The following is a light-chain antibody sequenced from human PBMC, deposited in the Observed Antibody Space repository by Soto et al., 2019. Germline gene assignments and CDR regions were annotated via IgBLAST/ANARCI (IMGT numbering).Light chain of an antibody. Sequence: EIVMTQSPASLSVSPGERATLSCRASQSVSSNLAWYLQKPGQVPRLLIYDSSTRATGVPARFSGSGSGTEFTLIISGLQSEDFAVYYCQQYNRWPLTFGQGTMVEI. CDR1: QSVSSN. CDR2: DSS. J-gene: IGKJ1*01. CDR3: QQYNRWPLT. V-gene: IGKV3-15*01.